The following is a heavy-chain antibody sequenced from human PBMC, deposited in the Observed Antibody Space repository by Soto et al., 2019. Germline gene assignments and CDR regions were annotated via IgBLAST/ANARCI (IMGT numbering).Heavy chain of an antibody. D-gene: IGHD3-16*01. Sequence: QVQLVQSGAEVKKPGASVKVSCKASGYTFTSYAMHWVRQAPGQRLEWMGWIHAGNGNTKYSQKFQGRVTITRDTSASTAYMKLSSLRSEDTAVYYCAREFGPYFDYWGQGTLVTVSS. J-gene: IGHJ4*02. V-gene: IGHV1-3*01. CDR3: AREFGPYFDY. CDR2: IHAGNGNT. CDR1: GYTFTSYA.